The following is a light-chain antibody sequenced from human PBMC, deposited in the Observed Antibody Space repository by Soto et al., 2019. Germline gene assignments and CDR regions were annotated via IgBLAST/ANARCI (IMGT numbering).Light chain of an antibody. CDR2: GAS. Sequence: EIVLTQSPGTLSLSPGERATLSCRASHSVSSSYLAWYQQKPGQAPSLLIYGASNRATGIPDRFSGSGSGTDFTLTISRLEPEDFAVYYCQQYDSAHRTFGQGTKVDIK. CDR3: QQYDSAHRT. CDR1: HSVSSSY. V-gene: IGKV3-20*01. J-gene: IGKJ1*01.